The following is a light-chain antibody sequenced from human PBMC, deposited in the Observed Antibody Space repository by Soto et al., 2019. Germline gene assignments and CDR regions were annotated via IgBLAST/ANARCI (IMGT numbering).Light chain of an antibody. CDR3: CSYAGSSTFYA. CDR1: SSDVGSYNL. CDR2: EGS. J-gene: IGLJ1*01. Sequence: QSVLTQPASVSGSPGQSITISCTGTSSDVGSYNLVSWYQQHPGKAPKLMIYEGSKRPSGVSNRFSGSKSGNTASLTISGLQAEDEADYYCCSYAGSSTFYALGTGTKVTVL. V-gene: IGLV2-23*01.